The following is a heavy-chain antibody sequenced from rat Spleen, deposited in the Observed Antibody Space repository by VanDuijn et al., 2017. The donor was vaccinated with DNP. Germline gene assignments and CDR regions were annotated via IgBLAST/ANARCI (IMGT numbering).Heavy chain of an antibody. J-gene: IGHJ2*01. CDR1: GYSITSNY. CDR3: ARFSSRGRDFDY. CDR2: ISYSGDT. D-gene: IGHD4-3*01. Sequence: EVQLQESGPGLVKPSQSLSLTCSVTGYSITSNYWGWIRKFPGNKMEWVGYISYSGDTHYNPSLRSRISITRDTSNNQFFLQLNSVTTEDTATYYCARFSSRGRDFDYWGQGVMVTVSS. V-gene: IGHV3-1*01.